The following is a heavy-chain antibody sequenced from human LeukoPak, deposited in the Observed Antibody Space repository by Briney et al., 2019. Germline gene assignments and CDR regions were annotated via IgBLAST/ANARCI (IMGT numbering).Heavy chain of an antibody. D-gene: IGHD6-19*01. Sequence: GGSLRLSCAASGFTFSSFGMHWVRQAPGKGLEWVAVIWYDGSNKYYADSMKGRFTISRDNSKNTLYLQMNSLRAEDTAVYYCGRVGYRGGWFFIDYWGQGTLVTVSS. CDR2: IWYDGSNK. CDR1: GFTFSSFG. V-gene: IGHV3-33*01. CDR3: GRVGYRGGWFFIDY. J-gene: IGHJ4*02.